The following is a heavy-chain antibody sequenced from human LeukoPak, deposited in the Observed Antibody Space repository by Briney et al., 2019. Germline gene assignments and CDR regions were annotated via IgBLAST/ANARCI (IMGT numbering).Heavy chain of an antibody. Sequence: GGSLRLSCAASGFTFSNYWMSWVRQAPGKGLEWVASIKHDGSEKYYVDSVKGRFTISRDNSNNTLFLQMNSLRAEDTAVYYCAKVRTGHYFDYWGQGTLVTVSS. J-gene: IGHJ4*02. D-gene: IGHD1-1*01. CDR2: IKHDGSEK. V-gene: IGHV3-7*03. CDR1: GFTFSNYW. CDR3: AKVRTGHYFDY.